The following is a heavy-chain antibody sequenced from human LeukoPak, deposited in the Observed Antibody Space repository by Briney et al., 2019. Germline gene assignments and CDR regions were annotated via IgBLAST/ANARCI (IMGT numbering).Heavy chain of an antibody. CDR1: GYTFTGYY. CDR2: INPSGGST. J-gene: IGHJ4*02. V-gene: IGHV1-46*01. CDR3: ARTTTIGYYFDY. Sequence: ASVKVSCKVSGYTFTGYYMHWVRQAPGQGLEWMGIINPSGGSTSYAQKFQGRVTMTRDTSTSTVYMELSSLRSEDTAVYYCARTTTIGYYFDYWGQGTLVTVSS. D-gene: IGHD1-14*01.